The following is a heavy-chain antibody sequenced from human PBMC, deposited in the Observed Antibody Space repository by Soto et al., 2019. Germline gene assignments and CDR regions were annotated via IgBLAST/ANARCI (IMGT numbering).Heavy chain of an antibody. V-gene: IGHV3-49*03. CDR3: ASRNSWSQEYYYGRDV. J-gene: IGHJ6*02. D-gene: IGHD4-4*01. Sequence: GGSLRLSCTGSGFTFGDFGMSWFRQAPGKGLEWLSFIRSKGYGGTTESAASVRGRFITSRDDSKSIPYLQMTSLKTEDTAVYYCASRNSWSQEYYYGRDVWGQGTTVTVSS. CDR1: GFTFGDFG. CDR2: IRSKGYGGTT.